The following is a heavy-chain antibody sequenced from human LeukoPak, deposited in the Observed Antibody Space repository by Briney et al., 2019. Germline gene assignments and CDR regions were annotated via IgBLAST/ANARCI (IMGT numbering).Heavy chain of an antibody. CDR2: INPNSGGT. V-gene: IGHV1-2*02. Sequence: ASVKVSCKASGYTFTGYYMHWVRQAPGQGLEWMGWINPNSGGTNYAQKFQGRVTMTRDTSISTAYMELSRLRSDDTAVYYCARGVYYDTSDNWFDPWGQGTLVTVSS. CDR1: GYTFTGYY. CDR3: ARGVYYDTSDNWFDP. J-gene: IGHJ5*02. D-gene: IGHD3-22*01.